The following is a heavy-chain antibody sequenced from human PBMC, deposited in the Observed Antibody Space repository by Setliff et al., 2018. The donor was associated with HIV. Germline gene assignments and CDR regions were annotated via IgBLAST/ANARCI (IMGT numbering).Heavy chain of an antibody. CDR3: ARRWGEAFDY. D-gene: IGHD1-26*01. V-gene: IGHV4-59*08. CDR2: IYYSGST. J-gene: IGHJ4*02. Sequence: SATLSLTCTVSGGSISSYYWHWIRQPPGKGLEWIWYIYYSGSTNYKPSPKSRVTISVDMSKNQFSLRLSSVTAADTAGYYCARRWGEAFDYWGQGTLVTVSS. CDR1: GGSISSYY.